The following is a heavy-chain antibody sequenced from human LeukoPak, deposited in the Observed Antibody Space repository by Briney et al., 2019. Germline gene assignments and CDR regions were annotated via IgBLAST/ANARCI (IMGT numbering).Heavy chain of an antibody. V-gene: IGHV1-2*02. J-gene: IGHJ6*03. CDR2: INPNSGGT. CDR1: GYTFTGYY. Sequence: ASVKVSCKASGYTFTGYYMHWVRQAPGQGLEWMGWINPNSGGTNYAQKFQGRVTMTRDTSISTAYMELSRLRSDDTAVYYCARGSVTTILYYYYMGVWGKGTTVTVSS. D-gene: IGHD4-17*01. CDR3: ARGSVTTILYYYYMGV.